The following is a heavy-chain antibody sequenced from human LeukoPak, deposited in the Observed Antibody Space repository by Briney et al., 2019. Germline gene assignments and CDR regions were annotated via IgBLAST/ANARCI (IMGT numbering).Heavy chain of an antibody. D-gene: IGHD2-2*02. CDR2: INYSGRT. CDR3: ARDSLCSSTSCYTPGGY. J-gene: IGHJ4*02. V-gene: IGHV4-59*12. CDR1: GGSISTYY. Sequence: PSETLSLTCTVSGGSISTYYWSWVRQPPGKGLEWIGYINYSGRTNANSSLKSRVAISVDTSKNQFSLKLSSVTAADTAVYYCARDSLCSSTSCYTPGGYWGRGTLVTVSS.